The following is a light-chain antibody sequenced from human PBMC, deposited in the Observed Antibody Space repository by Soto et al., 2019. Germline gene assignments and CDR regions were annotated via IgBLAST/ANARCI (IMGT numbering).Light chain of an antibody. CDR3: MQTTQLPFT. V-gene: IGKV2D-29*01. CDR1: QSLLYTDGKTY. Sequence: DIVMTQTPLSLSVSPGQPASISCKSSQSLLYTDGKTYLSWYLQKPGQPPQLLIYEVSNRFSGAADRFSGGESGTDFTLSSSRVEAEDAGVYYCMQTTQLPFTFGPGTTVDIK. J-gene: IGKJ3*01. CDR2: EVS.